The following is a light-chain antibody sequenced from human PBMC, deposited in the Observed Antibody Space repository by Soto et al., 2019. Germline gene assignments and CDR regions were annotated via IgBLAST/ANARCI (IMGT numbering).Light chain of an antibody. V-gene: IGLV2-8*01. Sequence: QSVLTQPAASSGSPGQSVTISFTGTSSDVGGYDYVSWYQQHPGKAPKLMIYEVTIRPSGVSDRFSGSKSGNTASLTVSGLQAEDEADYYCSSYTGGNPSYVFGTGTKVTVL. CDR2: EVT. CDR3: SSYTGGNPSYV. J-gene: IGLJ1*01. CDR1: SSDVGGYDY.